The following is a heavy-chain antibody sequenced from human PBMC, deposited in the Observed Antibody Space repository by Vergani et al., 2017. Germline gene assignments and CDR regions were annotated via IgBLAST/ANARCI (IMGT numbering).Heavy chain of an antibody. Sequence: EVQLVESGGGIVKPGGSLRLSCVASGFSFRNAWMNWARRTRGKGLEWVGRIKSTFDRGTTDYAAAVKGRFTISRDDSKNTLFLQMNGLKTEDIGVYYCTTDPRYCGDGSCYWLRDHHYYGMDVWGQGTTVTVSS. CDR3: TTDPRYCGDGSCYWLRDHHYYGMDV. D-gene: IGHD2-21*01. J-gene: IGHJ6*02. CDR1: GFSFRNAW. V-gene: IGHV3-15*07. CDR2: IKSTFDRGTT.